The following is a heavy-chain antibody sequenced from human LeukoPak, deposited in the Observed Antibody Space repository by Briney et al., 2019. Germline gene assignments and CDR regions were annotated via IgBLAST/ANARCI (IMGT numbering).Heavy chain of an antibody. J-gene: IGHJ4*02. CDR3: AKDRTFDWSPNDY. CDR1: GFTFSSYA. Sequence: GGSLRLSCAASGFTFSSYAMSWVRQAPGKGLEWVSAISGSGGSTYYADSVKGRFTISRDNSKNTLYLQMNSLKAEDTAVYYCAKDRTFDWSPNDYWGQGTLVAVSS. V-gene: IGHV3-23*01. D-gene: IGHD3-9*01. CDR2: ISGSGGST.